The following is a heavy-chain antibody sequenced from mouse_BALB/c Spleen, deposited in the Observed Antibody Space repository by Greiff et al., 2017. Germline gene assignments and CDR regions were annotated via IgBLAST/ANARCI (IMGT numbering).Heavy chain of an antibody. J-gene: IGHJ3*01. V-gene: IGHV4-1*02. D-gene: IGHD2-14*01. CDR2: INPDSSTI. Sequence: EVKLMESGGGLVQPGGSLKLSCAASGFAFSSYWMSWVRQAPGKGLEWIGEINPDSSTINYTPSLKDKFIISRDNAKNTLYLQMSKVRSEDTALYYCARRDYRYAWFAYWGQGTLVTVSA. CDR3: ARRDYRYAWFAY. CDR1: GFAFSSYW.